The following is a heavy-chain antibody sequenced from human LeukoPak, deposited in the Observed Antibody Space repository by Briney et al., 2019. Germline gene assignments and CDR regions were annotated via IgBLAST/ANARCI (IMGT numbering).Heavy chain of an antibody. CDR1: GYTFTGYH. CDR3: ARDSSNWAFDY. D-gene: IGHD4-11*01. V-gene: IGHV1-2*02. J-gene: IGHJ4*02. Sequence: SVKVSCKASGYTFTGYHMHWVRQAPGQGLEWMGWINPNSGDTNYAQKFQGRVTMTRDTSISTAYMDLSRLRSDDTAVYYCARDSSNWAFDYWGQGTLVTVSS. CDR2: INPNSGDT.